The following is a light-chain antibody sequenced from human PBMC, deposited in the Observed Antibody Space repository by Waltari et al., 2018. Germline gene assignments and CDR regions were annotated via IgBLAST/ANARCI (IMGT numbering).Light chain of an antibody. CDR2: DAS. J-gene: IGKJ3*01. CDR3: QQHNSWPPIFT. V-gene: IGKV3-11*01. CDR1: QSVNKY. Sequence: EIVLTQSPATLSLFPGERATLSCRASQSVNKYLAWYQQKPGQPPRLLIYDASNRATGIPARFSGSGSGTDFTLSISSLEPEDFAVYFCQQHNSWPPIFTFGPGTKVDIK.